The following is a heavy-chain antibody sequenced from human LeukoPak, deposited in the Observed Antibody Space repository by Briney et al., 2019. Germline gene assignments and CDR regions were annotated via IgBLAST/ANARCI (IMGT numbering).Heavy chain of an antibody. CDR2: INHSGST. J-gene: IGHJ6*02. D-gene: IGHD6-19*01. V-gene: IGHV4-34*01. Sequence: NPSETLSLTCAVYGGSFSGYYWSWIRQPPGKGLEWIGEINHSGSTNYNPSLKSRVTISVDTSKNPFSLKLSSVTAADTAVYYCATEQWPNYYGMDVWGQGTTVTVSS. CDR1: GGSFSGYY. CDR3: ATEQWPNYYGMDV.